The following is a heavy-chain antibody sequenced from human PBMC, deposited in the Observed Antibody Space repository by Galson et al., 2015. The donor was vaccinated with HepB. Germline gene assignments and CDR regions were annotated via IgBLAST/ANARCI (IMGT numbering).Heavy chain of an antibody. J-gene: IGHJ4*02. D-gene: IGHD5-18*01. V-gene: IGHV3-33*01. CDR1: GFIFSRHG. Sequence: SLRLSCAASGFIFSRHGIHWVRQAPGKGLECVAMIWHDGSNQLYADSVKGRFTISRDNSKNTLYLQMNSLRAEDTAVYYCVRDSPMARVTFDLWGRGTLVTVSS. CDR3: VRDSPMARVTFDL. CDR2: IWHDGSNQ.